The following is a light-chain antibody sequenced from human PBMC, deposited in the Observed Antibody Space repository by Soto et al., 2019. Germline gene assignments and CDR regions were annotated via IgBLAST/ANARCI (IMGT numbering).Light chain of an antibody. CDR1: SSDVGSYKH. CDR2: EGS. J-gene: IGLJ2*01. Sequence: QSALTQPASVSGSPGQSITIACTGTSSDVGSYKHVSWYQQYPGKAPKVMVYEGSKRPSGVSSRFSGSKSGNTASLTISGLQAEDEADYYCSANAGGSTLVFGGGTKLTVL. CDR3: SANAGGSTLV. V-gene: IGLV2-23*01.